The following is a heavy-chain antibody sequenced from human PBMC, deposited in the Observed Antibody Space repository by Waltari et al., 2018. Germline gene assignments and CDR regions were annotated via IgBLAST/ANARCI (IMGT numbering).Heavy chain of an antibody. V-gene: IGHV4-59*11. CDR2: ISYSGTT. Sequence: QVVLQESGPGLVKPSETLSLTCSVPGDSMNTHLWTSIRPTPGKGLEWIGYISYSGTTNYNPPLKSRVTISLDTSNNQFSLKLNSVTAADSAVYYCAREPGYCRGGSCYFSGDNAYDVWGRGTMVTVSS. CDR3: AREPGYCRGGSCYFSGDNAYDV. J-gene: IGHJ3*01. D-gene: IGHD2-15*01. CDR1: GDSMNTHL.